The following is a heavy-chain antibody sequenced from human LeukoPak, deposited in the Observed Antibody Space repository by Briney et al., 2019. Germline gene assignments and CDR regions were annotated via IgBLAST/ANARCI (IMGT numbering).Heavy chain of an antibody. CDR1: GYSFTSYW. D-gene: IGHD7-27*01. CDR3: ARRPPPETGDLADYYFDY. CDR2: IYPGDSDT. J-gene: IGHJ4*02. Sequence: RESLKISCKGSGYSFTSYWIGWVRQMPGKGLEWMGIIYPGDSDTRYSPSFQGQATISADKSISTAYLQWSSLKASDTAMYYCARRPPPETGDLADYYFDYWGQGTLVTVSS. V-gene: IGHV5-51*01.